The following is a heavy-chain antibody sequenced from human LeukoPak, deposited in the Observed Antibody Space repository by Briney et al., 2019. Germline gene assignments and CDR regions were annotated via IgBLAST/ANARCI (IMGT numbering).Heavy chain of an antibody. D-gene: IGHD6-19*01. J-gene: IGHJ4*02. Sequence: SDPLSLTCTVSGRSISSGGYYWRWIRQHPGKGLEWIVYIYYSGSTYYNPSLKSRVTISVDTSKNQFSLKLSSVTAADTAVYYCARGSSSGWDTLGYWGQGTLVTVSS. CDR3: ARGSSSGWDTLGY. CDR2: IYYSGST. CDR1: GRSISSGGYY. V-gene: IGHV4-31*03.